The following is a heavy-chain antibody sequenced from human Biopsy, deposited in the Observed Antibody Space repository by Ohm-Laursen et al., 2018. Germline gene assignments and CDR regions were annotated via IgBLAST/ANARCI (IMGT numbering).Heavy chain of an antibody. D-gene: IGHD2-2*01. V-gene: IGHV3-11*01. CDR2: ISSGATNT. CDR1: GFTFSDYF. CDR3: ARTRLSIAIKPAAVVFDN. J-gene: IGHJ4*02. Sequence: SLRLSCTASGFTFSDYFMSWVRQAPGKGLECISYISSGATNTNYADSVKGRFTISRDNAKNSLHLQMNSLRPEDTAVYYCARTRLSIAIKPAAVVFDNWGQGTLVTVSS.